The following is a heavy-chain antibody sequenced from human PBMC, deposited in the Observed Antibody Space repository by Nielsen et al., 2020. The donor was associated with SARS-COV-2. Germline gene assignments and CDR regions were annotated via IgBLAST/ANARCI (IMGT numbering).Heavy chain of an antibody. CDR1: GFTFDDYA. Sequence: GGSLRLSCAASGFTFDDYAMHWVRQAPGKGLEWVSGISWNSGSIGYADSVKGRFTISRDNAKNSLYLQMNSLRAEDTALYYCAKDPVSMDVWGQGTTVTVSS. CDR2: ISWNSGSI. J-gene: IGHJ6*02. D-gene: IGHD4-17*01. V-gene: IGHV3-9*01. CDR3: AKDPVSMDV.